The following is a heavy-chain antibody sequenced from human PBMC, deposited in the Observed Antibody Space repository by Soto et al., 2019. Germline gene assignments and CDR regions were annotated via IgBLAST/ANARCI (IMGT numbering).Heavy chain of an antibody. CDR1: GFTFSSYG. J-gene: IGHJ4*02. CDR3: AKDGNVDTAMASPPFDY. V-gene: IGHV3-30*18. Sequence: GGSLRLSCAASGFTFSSYGMHWVRQAPGKGLEWVAVISYDGSNKYYADSVKGRFTISRDNSKNTLYLQMNSLRAEDTAVYYCAKDGNVDTAMASPPFDYWGQGTLVTVSS. CDR2: ISYDGSNK. D-gene: IGHD5-18*01.